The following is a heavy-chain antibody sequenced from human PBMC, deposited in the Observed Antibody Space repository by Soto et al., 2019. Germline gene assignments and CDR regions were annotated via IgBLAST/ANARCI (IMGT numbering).Heavy chain of an antibody. Sequence: QVQLVQSGAEVKKPGASVKVSCKASGYTFTGYYMHWVRQAPGQGLEWMGWINPNSGSTNYAQKFQGRVTMTRDTSISTAYMELSRLRSDDTAVYYCARVQDSSGWYDYYYYYGMDVWGQGTTVTVSS. CDR3: ARVQDSSGWYDYYYYYGMDV. CDR2: INPNSGST. D-gene: IGHD6-19*01. CDR1: GYTFTGYY. J-gene: IGHJ6*02. V-gene: IGHV1-2*02.